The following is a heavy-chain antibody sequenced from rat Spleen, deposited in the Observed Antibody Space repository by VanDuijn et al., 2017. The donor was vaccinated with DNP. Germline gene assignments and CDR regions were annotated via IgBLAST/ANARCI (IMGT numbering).Heavy chain of an antibody. CDR1: GFTFSSYW. CDR3: ARLPGYNYYFDY. V-gene: IGHV5-58*01. CDR2: INTDGGGT. D-gene: IGHD1-4*01. Sequence: EVQLVETGGGLVQPGRSLKLSCVASGFTFSSYWMFWVRQAPGKGLEWVASINTDGGGTYYPDSVKGRFTISRDNAKSSLYLQMNSLKSEDTATYYCARLPGYNYYFDYWGQGVMVTVSS. J-gene: IGHJ2*01.